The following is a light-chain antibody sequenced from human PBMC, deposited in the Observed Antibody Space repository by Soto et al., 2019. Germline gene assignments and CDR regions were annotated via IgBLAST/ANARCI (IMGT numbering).Light chain of an antibody. V-gene: IGKV1-39*01. J-gene: IGKJ2*01. Sequence: DIQMTQSPSSLSASVGDRVTITCRASQSISSYLNWYQQKPGKAPKLLIYAASSLQSGVPSRFSRSGSGTDFTLNISSLQPEDFATYYCQQSYSTPYNFGQGTKLEIK. CDR1: QSISSY. CDR2: AAS. CDR3: QQSYSTPYN.